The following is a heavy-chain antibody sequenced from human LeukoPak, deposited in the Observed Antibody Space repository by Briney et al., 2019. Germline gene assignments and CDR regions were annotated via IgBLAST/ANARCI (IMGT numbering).Heavy chain of an antibody. CDR2: IYYSGST. J-gene: IGHJ4*02. D-gene: IGHD6-19*01. CDR1: GGPISSYY. V-gene: IGHV4-59*01. Sequence: PSETLSLTCTVSGGPISSYYWSWIRQPPGKGLEWIGYIYYSGSTNYNPSLKSRVTISVDTSKNQFSLKLSSVTAADTAVYYCARARGSGWYYFDYWGQGTLVTVSS. CDR3: ARARGSGWYYFDY.